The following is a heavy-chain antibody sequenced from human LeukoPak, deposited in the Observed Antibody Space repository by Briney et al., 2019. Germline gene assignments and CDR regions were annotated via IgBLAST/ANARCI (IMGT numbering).Heavy chain of an antibody. V-gene: IGHV4-59*01. CDR2: IYYSGST. CDR1: GGSISSYY. D-gene: IGHD2-2*02. J-gene: IGHJ5*02. Sequence: SETLSLTCTVSGGSISSYYWSWIRQPPGKGLEWIRYIYYSGSTNYNPSLKSRVTISVDTSKNQFSLKLSSVTAADTAVYYCARDFLLVPAAINVGFGPWGLGTLVTVSS. CDR3: ARDFLLVPAAINVGFGP.